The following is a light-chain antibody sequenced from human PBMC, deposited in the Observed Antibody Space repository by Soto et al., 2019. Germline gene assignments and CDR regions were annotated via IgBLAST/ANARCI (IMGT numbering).Light chain of an antibody. V-gene: IGKV3-15*01. CDR2: GAS. J-gene: IGKJ1*01. CDR1: QSVAST. CDR3: QQYNNWPPDRT. Sequence: EIVMTQSPATLSVSPGEKATLSSRPSQSVASTLAWYQLKPGQAPRLLIYGASTRATGIPARFSGSGSGTDFTLTISSLQSEDFAIYFCQQYNNWPPDRTFGQGTKVEIK.